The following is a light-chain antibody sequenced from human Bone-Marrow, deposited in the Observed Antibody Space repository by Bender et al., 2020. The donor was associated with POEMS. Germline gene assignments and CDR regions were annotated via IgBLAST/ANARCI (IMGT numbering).Light chain of an antibody. J-gene: IGLJ3*02. V-gene: IGLV2-11*01. CDR3: SSYSDSRTWDSESATWV. CDR2: DVS. CDR1: SSDVGNYNS. Sequence: QSALTQPRSVSGSPGQSVTISCTGTSSDVGNYNSVSWYQQHPGKAPKLLIYDVSIRPSGVSNRFSGSKSGDTASLTISGLQAEDEAYYYCSSYSDSRTWDSESATWVFGGGTKLTVL.